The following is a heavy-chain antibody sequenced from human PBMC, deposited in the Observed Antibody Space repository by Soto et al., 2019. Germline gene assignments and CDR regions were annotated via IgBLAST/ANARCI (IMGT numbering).Heavy chain of an antibody. V-gene: IGHV4-39*01. D-gene: IGHD3-10*01. CDR3: ARHLARGVLDY. J-gene: IGHJ4*02. Sequence: TSETLSLTCTVSGGSISSSSYYWGWIRQPPGKGLEWIGSIYYSGSTYYNPSLKSRVTISVDTSKNQFSLKLSSVTAADTAVYYCARHLARGVLDYWGQGTLVTVSS. CDR2: IYYSGST. CDR1: GGSISSSSYY.